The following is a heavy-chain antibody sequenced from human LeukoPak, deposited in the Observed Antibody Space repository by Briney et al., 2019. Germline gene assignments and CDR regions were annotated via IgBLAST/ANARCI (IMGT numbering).Heavy chain of an antibody. CDR2: ISYDGSNK. Sequence: GGSLRLSCAASGFTFSSYGMHWVRQAPGKGLEGVAVISYDGSNKYYADSVKGRFTISRDNSKNTLYLQMNSLRAEDTAVYYCAKGRYYYYMDVWGKGTTVTVSS. CDR3: AKGRYYYYMDV. V-gene: IGHV3-30*18. J-gene: IGHJ6*03. CDR1: GFTFSSYG.